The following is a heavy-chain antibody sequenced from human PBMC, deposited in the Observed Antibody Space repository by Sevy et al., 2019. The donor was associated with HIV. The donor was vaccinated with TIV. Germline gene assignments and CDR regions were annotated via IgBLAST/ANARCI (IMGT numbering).Heavy chain of an antibody. Sequence: GGSLRLSCAASGFTLSSYGMHWVRQAPGKGLEWVAVIWYDGSHKYYAHSVKGRFTISRDNSKNTLYLQMNSLRAEDTAVYYCARDAWPYSSSWPDYWGQGTLVTVSS. J-gene: IGHJ4*02. CDR2: IWYDGSHK. CDR1: GFTLSSYG. CDR3: ARDAWPYSSSWPDY. D-gene: IGHD6-13*01. V-gene: IGHV3-33*01.